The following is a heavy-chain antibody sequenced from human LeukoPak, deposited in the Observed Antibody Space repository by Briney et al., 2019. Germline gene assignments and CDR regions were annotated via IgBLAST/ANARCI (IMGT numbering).Heavy chain of an antibody. V-gene: IGHV4-59*01. D-gene: IGHD2-8*01. CDR3: ARDNFRNGYYMDV. CDR2: IYYSGST. Sequence: NTSETLSLTCTVSGGSISSYYWSWIRQPPGKGLEWIGYIYYSGSTNYNPSFKSRVTISVDTSKNQFSLKLSSVTAADTAVYYCARDNFRNGYYMDVWGKGTTVTVSS. CDR1: GGSISSYY. J-gene: IGHJ6*03.